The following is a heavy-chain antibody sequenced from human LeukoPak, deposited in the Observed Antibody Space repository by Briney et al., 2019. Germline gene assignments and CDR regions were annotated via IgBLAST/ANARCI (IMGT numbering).Heavy chain of an antibody. CDR1: GFTFSSYS. Sequence: GGSLRLSCAASGFTFSSYSMNWVRQAPGKGLEWVSSISSSSSYIYYADSVKGRFTISRDNAKNSLYLQMSSLRAEDTAVYYCARRGYSYGYFDYWGQGTLVTVSS. D-gene: IGHD5-18*01. CDR2: ISSSSSYI. V-gene: IGHV3-21*01. CDR3: ARRGYSYGYFDY. J-gene: IGHJ4*02.